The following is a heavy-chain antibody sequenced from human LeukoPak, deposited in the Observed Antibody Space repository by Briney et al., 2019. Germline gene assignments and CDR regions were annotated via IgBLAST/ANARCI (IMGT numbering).Heavy chain of an antibody. Sequence: SETLSLTCTVSGGSVSSGSYYWSWIRQPPGKGLEWIGYIYYSGSTNYNPSLKSRVTISVDTSKNQFSLKLSSVTAADTAVYYCARSWGVVITSSYWYFDLWGRGTLVTVSS. CDR3: ARSWGVVITSSYWYFDL. CDR2: IYYSGST. CDR1: GGSVSSGSYY. D-gene: IGHD3-3*01. J-gene: IGHJ2*01. V-gene: IGHV4-61*01.